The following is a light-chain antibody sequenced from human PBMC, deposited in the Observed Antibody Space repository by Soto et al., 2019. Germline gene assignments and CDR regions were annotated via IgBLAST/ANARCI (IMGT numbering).Light chain of an antibody. Sequence: EIVLTQSPGTLTLSPGERATLSCRASQSVRSNYLAWYQQGPGQAPRLLIFAASSRATGIPDRFSGSGSGTDFTLTISRLEPEEFAVYYCQQYSTSPWTFGQGTKVDIK. V-gene: IGKV3-20*01. J-gene: IGKJ1*01. CDR1: QSVRSNY. CDR2: AAS. CDR3: QQYSTSPWT.